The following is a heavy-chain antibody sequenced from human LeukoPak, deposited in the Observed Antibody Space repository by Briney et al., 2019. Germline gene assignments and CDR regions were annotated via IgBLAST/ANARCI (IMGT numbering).Heavy chain of an antibody. D-gene: IGHD3-16*01. J-gene: IGHJ4*02. V-gene: IGHV3-74*01. CDR3: ARPLGAKFDY. CDR2: INPDDGST. Sequence: GGSLRLSCAASGFTFRKYWLHWVRQAPGKGLVWVSRINPDDGSTSYADSVKGRFTISRDNAKNSVYLQMNSLRAEDTAVYYCARPLGAKFDYWGQGTLVTVSS. CDR1: GFTFRKYW.